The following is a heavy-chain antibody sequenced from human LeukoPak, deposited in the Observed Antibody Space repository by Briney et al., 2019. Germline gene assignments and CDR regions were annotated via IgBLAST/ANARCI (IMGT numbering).Heavy chain of an antibody. J-gene: IGHJ6*02. CDR1: GYTFTSYG. V-gene: IGHV1-18*01. CDR2: ISAYNGNT. CDR3: ARDGDIVVVPAAPYYYYYGMDV. D-gene: IGHD2-2*01. Sequence: GASVKVSCKASGYTFTSYGISWVRQAPGQGLEWMGWISAYNGNTNYAQKLQGRVTMTTDTSTSTAYMELRSLRSDDPAVYYCARDGDIVVVPAAPYYYYYGMDVWGQGTTVTVSS.